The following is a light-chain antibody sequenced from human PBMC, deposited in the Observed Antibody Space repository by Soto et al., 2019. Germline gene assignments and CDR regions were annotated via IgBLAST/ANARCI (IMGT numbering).Light chain of an antibody. J-gene: IGKJ1*01. CDR1: QSVSDR. CDR2: AAS. V-gene: IGKV3-15*01. CDR3: QQYADWPKT. Sequence: EIVMTQSPDTLSVSPGGRATPSCRASQSVSDRVVWYQQKSGQAPSLLIYAASTRAAGVPARFSGSGSGTEFTLTISSLQSEDFAVYFCQQYADWPKTFGQGTKVDIK.